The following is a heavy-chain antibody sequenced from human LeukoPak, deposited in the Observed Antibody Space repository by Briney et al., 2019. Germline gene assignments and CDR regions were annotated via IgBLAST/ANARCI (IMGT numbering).Heavy chain of an antibody. V-gene: IGHV4-39*07. J-gene: IGHJ2*01. CDR3: ARTHDEIAVAGTGGGYFDL. Sequence: PSETLSLTCTVSGGSISSSSYYWGWIRQPPGKGLEWIGSIYYSGSTYYNPSLKSRVTISVDTSKNQISLKLSSVTAADTAVYYCARTHDEIAVAGTGGGYFDLWGRGTLVTVSS. D-gene: IGHD6-19*01. CDR2: IYYSGST. CDR1: GGSISSSSYY.